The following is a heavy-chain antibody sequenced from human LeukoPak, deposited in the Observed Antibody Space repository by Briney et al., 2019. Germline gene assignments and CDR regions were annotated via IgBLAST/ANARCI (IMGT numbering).Heavy chain of an antibody. CDR3: AREVGATRGLDP. CDR2: IYSGGST. J-gene: IGHJ5*02. Sequence: GGSLRLSCAASGFTVSSNYMSWVRQAPGKGLEWVSIIYSGGSTYYADSVKGRFTISRDTSKNTLYLQMNSLRAEDTGVYYCAREVGATRGLDPWGQGTLVTVSS. D-gene: IGHD1-26*01. V-gene: IGHV3-53*01. CDR1: GFTVSSNY.